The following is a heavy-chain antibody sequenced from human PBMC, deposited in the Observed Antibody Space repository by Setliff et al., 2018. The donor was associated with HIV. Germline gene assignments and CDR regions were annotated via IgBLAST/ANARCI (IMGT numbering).Heavy chain of an antibody. CDR2: FDPEDDET. V-gene: IGHV1-24*01. D-gene: IGHD6-13*01. J-gene: IGHJ6*03. CDR1: GYTLTEVS. Sequence: ASVKVSCKVSGYTLTEVSIHWVRQAPGKGLEWMGGFDPEDDETIYAQKLQGRVTMTTDTSTSTAYMELRSLRSDDTAVYYCARAQYSSSWNYYYYYMDVWGKGTTVTVSS. CDR3: ARAQYSSSWNYYYYYMDV.